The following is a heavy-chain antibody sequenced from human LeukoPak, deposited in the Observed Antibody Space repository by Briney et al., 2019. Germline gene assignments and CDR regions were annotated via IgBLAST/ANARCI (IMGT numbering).Heavy chain of an antibody. D-gene: IGHD3-3*01. Sequence: PGAPLKISFKGSGYRFTSYWIGWVRPMPGKGLEWMGIIYPGDSDTRYSPSFQGQVTISADKSISTAYLQWSSLTASDTAMYYCATLRDFWVDYWGQGTLVTVSS. J-gene: IGHJ4*02. CDR1: GYRFTSYW. CDR3: ATLRDFWVDY. CDR2: IYPGDSDT. V-gene: IGHV5-51*01.